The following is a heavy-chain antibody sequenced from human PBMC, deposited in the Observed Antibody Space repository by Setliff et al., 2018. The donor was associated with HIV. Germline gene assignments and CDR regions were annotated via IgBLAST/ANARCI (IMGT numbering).Heavy chain of an antibody. V-gene: IGHV4-38-2*01. CDR1: GSSISNGYY. J-gene: IGHJ4*02. CDR3: ARVFVDTAVLRVLEYYFDS. D-gene: IGHD5-18*01. Sequence: TSETLSLTCAVSGSSISNGYYWGWIRQPPGKGLEWIGSIYHSGSTYYNPSLKSRITISLDTSKNQFSLRMRSVTAADTAVYYCARVFVDTAVLRVLEYYFDSWGRGTLVTVSS. CDR2: IYHSGST.